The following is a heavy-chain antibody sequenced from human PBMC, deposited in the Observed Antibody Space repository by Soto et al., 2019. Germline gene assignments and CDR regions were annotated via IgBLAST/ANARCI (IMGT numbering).Heavy chain of an antibody. J-gene: IGHJ2*01. V-gene: IGHV2-5*02. D-gene: IGHD3-22*01. CDR2: IYWDDDK. CDR3: AHTTYYDRHSYWYFDL. Sequence: QITLKESGPTLVKPTQTLTLTFTFSGFSLGTSGVGVCWNRQPPGKAMEWLALIYWDDDKRYSPSLKSRLTSPKDTSKNQGVLTMTNIDPVDTATYYCAHTTYYDRHSYWYFDLWGRGTLVTVSS. CDR1: GFSLGTSGVG.